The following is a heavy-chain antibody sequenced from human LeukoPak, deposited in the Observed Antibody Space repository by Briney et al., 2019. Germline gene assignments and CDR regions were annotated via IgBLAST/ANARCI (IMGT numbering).Heavy chain of an antibody. V-gene: IGHV4-59*01. CDR1: GDSMSDYF. CDR3: AAMTTVTMCSYFFDS. Sequence: PSGTLSLTCTVSGDSMSDYFWTWIRQPPGKGLEWIGYAADSGSTNYNPSLKSRVTISVDSSTNHFSLRLTSVTAADTAIYYCAAMTTVTMCSYFFDSWGQGTLLTVSS. J-gene: IGHJ4*02. CDR2: AADSGST. D-gene: IGHD4-17*01.